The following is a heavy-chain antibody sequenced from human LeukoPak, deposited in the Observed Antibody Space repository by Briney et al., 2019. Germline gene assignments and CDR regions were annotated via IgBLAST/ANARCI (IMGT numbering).Heavy chain of an antibody. Sequence: ASEKVSCKASGYTFTGYYMHWVRQAPGQGLEWVGWINPNSGDTNFAQKFQGRVTMTRDTSISTAYMELSRLRSDDTAVYYCARDVWGVGAPRLDYWGQGTLVTVSS. V-gene: IGHV1-2*02. J-gene: IGHJ4*02. CDR3: ARDVWGVGAPRLDY. D-gene: IGHD3-16*01. CDR1: GYTFTGYY. CDR2: INPNSGDT.